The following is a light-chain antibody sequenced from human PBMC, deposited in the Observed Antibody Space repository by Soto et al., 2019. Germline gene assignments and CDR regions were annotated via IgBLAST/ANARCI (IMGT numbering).Light chain of an antibody. CDR1: SSNIGSNY. Sequence: QSVLTQPPSASGTPGQRVTSSCSGSSSNIGSNYVYWYQQLPGTAPKLLIYRNNQRPSGVPDRFSGSKSGTSASLAISGLRSEDEADYYCAAWDDSLSGQVFGGGTKLTV. CDR3: AAWDDSLSGQV. J-gene: IGLJ2*01. V-gene: IGLV1-47*01. CDR2: RNN.